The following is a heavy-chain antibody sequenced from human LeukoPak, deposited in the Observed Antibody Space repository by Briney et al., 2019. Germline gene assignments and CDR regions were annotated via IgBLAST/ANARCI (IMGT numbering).Heavy chain of an antibody. D-gene: IGHD3-9*01. J-gene: IGHJ4*02. CDR1: GYTFTSYG. CDR2: ISAYNGNT. V-gene: IGHV1-18*01. CDR3: ARGYDILTGYSDLDY. Sequence: ASVKVSCKASGYTFTSYGISWVRQAPGQGLEWMGWISAYNGNTNYAQKLQGRVTMTTDTSTSTAYMELRSRRSDDTAVYYCARGYDILTGYSDLDYWGQGTLVTVSS.